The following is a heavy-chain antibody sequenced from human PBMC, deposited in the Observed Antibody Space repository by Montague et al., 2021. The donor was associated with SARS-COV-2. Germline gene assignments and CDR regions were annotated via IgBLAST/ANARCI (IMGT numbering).Heavy chain of an antibody. J-gene: IGHJ3*02. CDR1: GGSISSYY. CDR2: IYYSGST. Sequence: SETLSLTCTVSGGSISSYYWSWIRQPPGKGLEWIGYIYYSGSTYYNPSLKSRVTISVDTSKNQFSLKLSSVTAADTAVYYCARLGRGYSYAQSAFDIWGQGTMVTVSS. V-gene: IGHV4-59*08. CDR3: ARLGRGYSYAQSAFDI. D-gene: IGHD5-18*01.